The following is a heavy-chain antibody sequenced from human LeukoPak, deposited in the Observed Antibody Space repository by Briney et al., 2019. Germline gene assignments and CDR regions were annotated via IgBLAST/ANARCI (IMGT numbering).Heavy chain of an antibody. V-gene: IGHV1-2*02. Sequence: ASVKVSCKASAYTFTDYYMHWVRQAPGQGLEWMGWINPNSGGTNYAQKFQGRVTMTRDTSISTAYMDLSRLRSDDTAVYYCARGPRVGYPPLDWFDPWGQGTLVTVSS. J-gene: IGHJ5*02. CDR1: AYTFTDYY. CDR3: ARGPRVGYPPLDWFDP. D-gene: IGHD1-26*01. CDR2: INPNSGGT.